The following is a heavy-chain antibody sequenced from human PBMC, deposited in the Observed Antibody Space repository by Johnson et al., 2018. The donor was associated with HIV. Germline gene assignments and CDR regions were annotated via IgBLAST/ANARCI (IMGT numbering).Heavy chain of an antibody. CDR2: ISYDGSDK. V-gene: IGHV3-30*03. J-gene: IGHJ3*02. CDR3: ARLIVGAHGAFDS. Sequence: QVQLVESGGGVVQPGRSLRLSCAASGFTFSSYGMNWVRQAPGKGLEWVAVISYDGSDKYYVDSVKGRFTISRDNAKNSLYLQMNSLRAEDTAVYYCARLIVGAHGAFDSWGQGTMVTVSS. CDR1: GFTFSSYG. D-gene: IGHD1-26*01.